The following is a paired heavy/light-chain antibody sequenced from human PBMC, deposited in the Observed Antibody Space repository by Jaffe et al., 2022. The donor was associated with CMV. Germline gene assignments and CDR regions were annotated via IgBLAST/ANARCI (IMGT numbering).Light chain of an antibody. CDR3: CSYVGGGSSLHV. J-gene: IGLJ1*01. CDR1: SSDIGIYNL. CDR2: EVT. V-gene: IGLV2-23*02. Sequence: QSALTQPASVSGSPGQSITISCTGSSSDIGIYNLVSWYQQYPGKAPKVMIIEVTKRPSGVSDRFSGSKSGNTAFLTISGLQAEDEGDYYCCSYVGGGSSLHVFGTGTKVTVL.
Heavy chain of an antibody. D-gene: IGHD3-22*01. J-gene: IGHJ4*02. CDR3: ARDVSGYMGHFDY. CDR1: GITVSDNY. CDR2: IYAGVADVNT. V-gene: IGHV3-53*01. Sequence: EVQLVESGGGLVQPGGSLRLSCAASGITVSDNYMVWVRQAPGKGLEWVSVIYAGVADVNTYYTDSVKGRFTISRDKSKNTLYLQMDSLRVDDTAVYYCARDVSGYMGHFDYWGQGALVTVSS.